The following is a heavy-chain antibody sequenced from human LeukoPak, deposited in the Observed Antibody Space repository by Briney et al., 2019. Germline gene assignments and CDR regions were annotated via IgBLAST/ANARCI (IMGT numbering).Heavy chain of an antibody. J-gene: IGHJ3*02. CDR2: INYSGST. CDR1: GGSITNSY. CDR3: ARDPLSTNDFDI. V-gene: IGHV4-59*01. Sequence: SETLSLTCTVSGGSITNSYWNWIRQSQGKGLEWIGYINYSGSTNYHPSLKSRVTISVDTSKNQFSLKLSSVTAADTAVYFCARDPLSTNDFDIWGQGTMVTVSS. D-gene: IGHD1-1*01.